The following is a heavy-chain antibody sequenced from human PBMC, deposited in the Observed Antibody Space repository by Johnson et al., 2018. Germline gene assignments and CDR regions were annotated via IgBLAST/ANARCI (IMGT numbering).Heavy chain of an antibody. V-gene: IGHV3-15*01. J-gene: IGHJ6*02. D-gene: IGHD6-6*01. Sequence: EVQLVESGGGLVKPGGSLRLSCAASGFTFSNAWMSWVRQAPGKGLEWVGRIKSKTDGGTTAYAAPVEGRFTISRDDSKNTRYLQMNSRKTGDTAVYYCTPACSSSGYYYDGMDVWRQGTTVTVSS. CDR1: GFTFSNAW. CDR2: IKSKTDGGTT. CDR3: TPACSSSGYYYDGMDV.